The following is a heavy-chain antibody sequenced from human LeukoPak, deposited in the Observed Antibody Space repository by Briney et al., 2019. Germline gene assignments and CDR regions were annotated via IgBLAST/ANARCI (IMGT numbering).Heavy chain of an antibody. J-gene: IGHJ4*02. V-gene: IGHV3-23*01. CDR1: GFTFSSYS. Sequence: GGSLRLSCAASGFTFSSYSMNWVRQAPGKGLEWVSAISGSGGSTYYADSAKGRFTISRDNSKNTLYLQMNSLRAEDTAVYYCAKGVEYSSSSYYFDYWGQGTLVTVSS. D-gene: IGHD6-6*01. CDR3: AKGVEYSSSSYYFDY. CDR2: ISGSGGST.